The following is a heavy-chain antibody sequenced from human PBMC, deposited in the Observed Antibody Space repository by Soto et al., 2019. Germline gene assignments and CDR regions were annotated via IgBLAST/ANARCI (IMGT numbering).Heavy chain of an antibody. CDR1: GGSFSSYA. Sequence: QVQLVQSGAEVKKPGSSVKVSCKASGGSFSSYAISWVRQAPGQGLEWMGGIVPILGTANYAQKFQGRVTITADESTSTAYMELSSLRSEDTAVYFCARGGNGDNVGYWYFDLWGRGTLVTVSP. J-gene: IGHJ2*01. V-gene: IGHV1-69*01. CDR3: ARGGNGDNVGYWYFDL. CDR2: IVPILGTA. D-gene: IGHD4-17*01.